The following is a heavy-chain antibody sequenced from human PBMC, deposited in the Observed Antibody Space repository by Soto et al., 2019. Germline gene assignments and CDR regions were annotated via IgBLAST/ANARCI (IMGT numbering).Heavy chain of an antibody. CDR2: IWYDGSNK. Sequence: GGSLRLSCAASGFTFSSYGMHWVRQAPGKGLEWVAVIWYDGSNKYYADYVKGRFTISRDNSKNTLYLKMKSLRAEDTAVYYCAKDPVYYDFWSGYYDIWGQGTMVTVS. CDR1: GFTFSSYG. CDR3: AKDPVYYDFWSGYYDI. V-gene: IGHV3-33*06. J-gene: IGHJ3*02. D-gene: IGHD3-3*01.